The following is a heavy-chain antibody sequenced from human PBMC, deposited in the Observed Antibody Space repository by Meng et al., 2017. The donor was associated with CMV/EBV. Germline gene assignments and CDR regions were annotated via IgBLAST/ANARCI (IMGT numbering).Heavy chain of an antibody. CDR2: ISWNSGNV. J-gene: IGHJ4*02. V-gene: IGHV3-9*01. D-gene: IGHD6-25*01. CDR3: AKGPGYQAAKIYFDY. Sequence: SLKISCTGSGFNFETYAMHWVRQAPGKGLEWVSSISWNSGNVGYADSVEGRFTISRDNAKKSVYLQMNSLRPEDTALYYCAKGPGYQAAKIYFDYWGQGTLVTVSS. CDR1: GFNFETYA.